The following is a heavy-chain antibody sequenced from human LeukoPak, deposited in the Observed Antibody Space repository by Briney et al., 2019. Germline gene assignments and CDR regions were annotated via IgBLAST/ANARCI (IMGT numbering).Heavy chain of an antibody. V-gene: IGHV3-30*18. Sequence: PGGSLRLSCAASGFTFSSYGMHWVRQAPGKGLEWVAVISYDGSNKYYADSVKGRFTISRDNSKNTLYLQMNSLRAEDTAVCYCAKDGKDDYSNYFDYWGQGTLVTVSS. CDR1: GFTFSSYG. CDR3: AKDGKDDYSNYFDY. CDR2: ISYDGSNK. D-gene: IGHD4-11*01. J-gene: IGHJ4*02.